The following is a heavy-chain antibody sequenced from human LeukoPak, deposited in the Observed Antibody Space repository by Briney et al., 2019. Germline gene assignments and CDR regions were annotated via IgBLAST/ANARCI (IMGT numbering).Heavy chain of an antibody. CDR1: GGSISSSSYY. CDR2: IYYSGST. V-gene: IGHV4-39*01. Sequence: SETLSLTCTVSGGSISSSSYYWGWIRQPPGKGLEWIGSIYYSGSTYYNPSLKSRVTISVDTSNNQFSLKLSSVTAADTAVYYCARQAHYLDAFDIWGQGTMVSVSS. J-gene: IGHJ3*02. D-gene: IGHD3-10*01. CDR3: ARQAHYLDAFDI.